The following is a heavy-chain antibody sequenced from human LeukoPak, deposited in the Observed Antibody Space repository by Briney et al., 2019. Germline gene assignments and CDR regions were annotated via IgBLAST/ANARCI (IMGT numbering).Heavy chain of an antibody. V-gene: IGHV4-59*08. Sequence: PSETLSLTCTVSGGSISNDYWSWIRQPPGKGLECIGYIYYTGSTNYNPSLKSRVTISVDTSKNQLSLKLNSVTAADTAVYYCASYGDSTPDYWGQGTLVTVSS. CDR2: IYYTGST. D-gene: IGHD4-17*01. J-gene: IGHJ4*02. CDR1: GGSISNDY. CDR3: ASYGDSTPDY.